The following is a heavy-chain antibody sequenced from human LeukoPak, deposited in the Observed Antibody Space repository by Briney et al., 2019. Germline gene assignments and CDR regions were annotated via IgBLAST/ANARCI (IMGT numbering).Heavy chain of an antibody. J-gene: IGHJ4*02. CDR1: GGSISSYY. D-gene: IGHD6-19*01. CDR3: AIVADTSGTYRPFDY. V-gene: IGHV4-59*01. CDR2: IYYSGST. Sequence: ASETLSLTCTVSGGSISSYYWSWIRQPPGKGLEWIGYIYYSGSTNYNPSLKSRVTISVDTSKNQFSLKLSSVTAADTAVYYCAIVADTSGTYRPFDYWGQGTLVTVSS.